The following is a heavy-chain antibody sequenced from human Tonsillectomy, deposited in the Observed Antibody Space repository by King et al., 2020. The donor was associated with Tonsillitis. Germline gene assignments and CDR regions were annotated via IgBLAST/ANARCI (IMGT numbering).Heavy chain of an antibody. D-gene: IGHD3-16*01. CDR3: ARDPLGANTFDI. J-gene: IGHJ3*02. CDR1: GFTLSSYW. CDR2: IKQDGSGK. V-gene: IGHV3-7*01. Sequence: QLVQSGGGLVQPGGSLRLSCAASGFTLSSYWIIWVRQAPGKGLEWVANIKQDGSGKYYVDSVKGRFTIARDNAKNSLYLQMNSLRAEDTAVYYCARDPLGANTFDIWGQGTMVTVSS.